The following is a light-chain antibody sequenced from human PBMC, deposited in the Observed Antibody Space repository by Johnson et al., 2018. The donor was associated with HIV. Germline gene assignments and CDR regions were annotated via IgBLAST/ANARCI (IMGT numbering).Light chain of an antibody. CDR3: GTWDSSLSAGRYV. CDR1: SSNIGNNY. Sequence: HSVLTQPPSVSAAPGQKVTIPCSGSSSNIGNNYVSWYQQLPGTAPKLLIYANNRRPSGIPDRFSGSKSGTSATLGITGLQTGDEADYYCGTWDSSLSAGRYVFGTGPKVTVL. V-gene: IGLV1-51*02. J-gene: IGLJ1*01. CDR2: ANN.